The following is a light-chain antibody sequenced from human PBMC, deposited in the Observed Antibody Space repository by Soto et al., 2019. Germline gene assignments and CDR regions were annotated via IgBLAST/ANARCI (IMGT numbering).Light chain of an antibody. CDR2: QVS. J-gene: IGLJ3*02. V-gene: IGLV2-14*01. Sequence: QSALAQPASVSGSPGQSIAISCTGTNSDVGGYNYVSWYQQHPGKAPKVMIYQVSNRPSGVSSRFSGSKSGSTASLIISGLQAEDEADYYCSSYTSSDSWVFGGGTKLTVL. CDR3: SSYTSSDSWV. CDR1: NSDVGGYNY.